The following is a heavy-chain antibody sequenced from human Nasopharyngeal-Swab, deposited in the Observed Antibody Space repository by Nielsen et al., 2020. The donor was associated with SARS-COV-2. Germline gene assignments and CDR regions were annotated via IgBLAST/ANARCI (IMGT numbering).Heavy chain of an antibody. J-gene: IGHJ4*02. CDR3: ARDLAMATIL. CDR2: ISSSGNTI. Sequence: GESLKISCAASGFTFSTYEMNWVRQAPGKGLEWLSYISSSGNTIYYADSVKGRFTISRDNAKNSLYLQMDSLRAEDTAVYYCARDLAMATILWGQGTLVTVSS. D-gene: IGHD5-24*01. CDR1: GFTFSTYE. V-gene: IGHV3-48*03.